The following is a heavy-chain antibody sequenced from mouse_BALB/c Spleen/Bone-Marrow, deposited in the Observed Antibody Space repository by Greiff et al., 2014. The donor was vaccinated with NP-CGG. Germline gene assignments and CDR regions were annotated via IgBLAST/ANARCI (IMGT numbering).Heavy chain of an antibody. V-gene: IGHV1-7*01. CDR2: IDPRTGYT. CDR3: ARYWDAY. Sequence: VKLVESGTELAKPGASVKMSCKVSDYTFTTYWMHWVKQRPGQGLEWIGYIDPRTGYTEYNQKFKDKATLTADKSSSTAYMQLSSLTSEDSAVYYCARYWDAYWGQGTLVTVSA. CDR1: DYTFTTYW. J-gene: IGHJ3*01. D-gene: IGHD4-1*01.